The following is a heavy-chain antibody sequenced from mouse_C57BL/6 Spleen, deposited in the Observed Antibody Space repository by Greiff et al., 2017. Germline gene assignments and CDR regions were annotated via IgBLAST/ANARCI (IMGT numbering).Heavy chain of an antibody. CDR3: ARGDYGNSYYYAMDY. D-gene: IGHD1-1*01. CDR2: INPNNGGT. Sequence: VQLKQSGPELVKPGASVKIPCKASGYTFTDYNMDWVKQSHGKSLEWIGDINPNNGGTIYNQKFKGKATLTVDKSSSTAYMELRSLTSEDTAVYYCARGDYGNSYYYAMDYWGKGTSVTVSS. J-gene: IGHJ4*01. CDR1: GYTFTDYN. V-gene: IGHV1-18*01.